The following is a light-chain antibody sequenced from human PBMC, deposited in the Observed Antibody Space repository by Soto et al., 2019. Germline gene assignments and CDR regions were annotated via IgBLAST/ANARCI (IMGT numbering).Light chain of an antibody. CDR2: DVI. CDR1: SSDVGGYNY. V-gene: IGLV2-14*01. J-gene: IGLJ1*01. CDR3: TSYTSSSTEV. Sequence: QSALTQPASVSGSPGQSITISCTGTSSDVGGYNYVSWYQQHPGKVPKLMIYDVINRPSGVSNRFSGSKSGNTASLTISGLQAEDEADYYCTSYTSSSTEVFGTGTKLTVL.